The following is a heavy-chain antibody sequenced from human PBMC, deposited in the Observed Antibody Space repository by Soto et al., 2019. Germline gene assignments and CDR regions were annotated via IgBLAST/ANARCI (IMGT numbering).Heavy chain of an antibody. CDR1: GFTFRNHA. V-gene: IGHV3-33*06. CDR2: IWYDGTSK. CDR3: AKVITARLPYYYGMDV. J-gene: IGHJ6*02. Sequence: GGSLRLSCAASGFTFRNHAMHWVRQAPGKGLEWVGLIWYDGTSKYYADSVKGRFTISRDNSKNTLYLEMNSLRAEDTAVYYCAKVITARLPYYYGMDVWGQGTTVTVSS. D-gene: IGHD6-6*01.